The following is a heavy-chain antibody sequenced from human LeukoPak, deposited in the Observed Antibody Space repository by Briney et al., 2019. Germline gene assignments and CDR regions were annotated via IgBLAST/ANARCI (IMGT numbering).Heavy chain of an antibody. CDR1: GFTFSSYA. V-gene: IGHV3-23*01. J-gene: IGHJ4*02. D-gene: IGHD6-19*01. CDR3: AKDPRPSGWFIGPRLNRGFGFDY. Sequence: PGGSLRLSCAASGFTFSSYAMSWVRQAPGKGLEWVSAISGSGGSTYYADSVKGRFTLSRDNSKNTLYLQMNSLRAEDTAVYYCAKDPRPSGWFIGPRLNRGFGFDYWGQGTLVTVSS. CDR2: ISGSGGST.